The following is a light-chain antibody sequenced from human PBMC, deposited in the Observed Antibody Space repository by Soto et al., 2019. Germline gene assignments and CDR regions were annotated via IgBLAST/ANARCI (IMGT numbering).Light chain of an antibody. CDR1: QYISTW. CDR3: QQADSFPLT. J-gene: IGKJ4*01. CDR2: AAS. Sequence: DIQMTQSPSSVSASVGDRIIITCRASQYISTWLAWYQQKPGEAPKLLIFAASRLHGGVPSRFSGSGSGTDFTLTINNLQPEEFATYYCQQADSFPLTFGGGTKVEVK. V-gene: IGKV1D-12*01.